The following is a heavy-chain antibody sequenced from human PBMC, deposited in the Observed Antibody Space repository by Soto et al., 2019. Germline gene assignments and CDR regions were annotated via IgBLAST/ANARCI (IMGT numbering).Heavy chain of an antibody. CDR2: SWYDGKT. CDR3: MRVRNNNDKRLDV. D-gene: IGHD2-8*01. Sequence: QEQLVESGGGMAHPGTSLRLSCVTSGITLAAHGMHWVRQTPGKGLEWVALSWYDGKTFYGDSVKGRFTISRDTSTVFLDMKSLRPDDTAVYFCMRVRNNNDKRLDVWGQGTTVIVSS. J-gene: IGHJ6*02. V-gene: IGHV3-33*02. CDR1: GITLAAHG.